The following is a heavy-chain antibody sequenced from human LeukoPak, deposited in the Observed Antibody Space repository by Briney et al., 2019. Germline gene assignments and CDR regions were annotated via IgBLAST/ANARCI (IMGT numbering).Heavy chain of an antibody. Sequence: ASVKVSCKASGYTFSGYYMHWVRQAPGQGLEWMGWINPNSGGTNYAQKFQGRVTMTRDTSISTAYMELSRLRSDDTAVYYCARSDSSGWHFDYWGQGTLVTVSS. J-gene: IGHJ4*02. V-gene: IGHV1-2*02. CDR2: INPNSGGT. D-gene: IGHD6-19*01. CDR1: GYTFSGYY. CDR3: ARSDSSGWHFDY.